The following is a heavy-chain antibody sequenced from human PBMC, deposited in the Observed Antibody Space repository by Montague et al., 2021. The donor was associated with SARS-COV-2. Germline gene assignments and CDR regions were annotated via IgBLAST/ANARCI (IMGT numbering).Heavy chain of an antibody. V-gene: IGHV4-61*02. CDR1: GGSISSGNHY. CDR2: IDTSGNT. D-gene: IGHD1-26*01. J-gene: IGHJ6*02. CDR3: ARRIDYYGIDV. Sequence: TLSLTCTVSGGSISSGNHYWSWIRQPAGKGLEWIGRIDTSGNTKYISSLKSRVTISVDTSKNQFSLKLSSVTAADTAVYYCARRIDYYGIDVWGQGTTVTVSS.